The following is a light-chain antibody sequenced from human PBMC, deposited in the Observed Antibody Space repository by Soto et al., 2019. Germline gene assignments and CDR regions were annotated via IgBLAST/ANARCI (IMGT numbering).Light chain of an antibody. CDR1: QDISNY. Sequence: DVQMTQSPSSLSASVGDRVTITCQASQDISNYLNWYQQKPGKAPKLLIYDASNLETGVPSRFSGSGSGTEYTFTISRLQPEDMATYYCQQYGNLPFTFGPGTRVDV. CDR2: DAS. J-gene: IGKJ3*01. CDR3: QQYGNLPFT. V-gene: IGKV1-33*01.